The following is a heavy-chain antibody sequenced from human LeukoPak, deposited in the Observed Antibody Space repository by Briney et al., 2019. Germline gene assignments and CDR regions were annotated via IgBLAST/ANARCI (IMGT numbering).Heavy chain of an antibody. V-gene: IGHV4-39*01. CDR3: ARVGIAVAASVDY. CDR1: GGSISSSSYY. CDR2: IYYSGST. D-gene: IGHD6-19*01. J-gene: IGHJ4*02. Sequence: SETLSLTCTVSGGSISSSSYYWGWIRQPPGKGLEWIGSIYYSGSTYYNPSLKSRVTISVDTSKNQFSLKLSPVTAADTAVYYCARVGIAVAASVDYWGQGTLVTVSS.